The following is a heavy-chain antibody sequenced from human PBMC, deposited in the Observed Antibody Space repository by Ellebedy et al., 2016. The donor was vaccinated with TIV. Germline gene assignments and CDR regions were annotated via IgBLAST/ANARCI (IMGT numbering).Heavy chain of an antibody. J-gene: IGHJ2*01. CDR2: IVVGSGNT. CDR3: AADWAQGYCSSPSCFEGAFDL. Sequence: AASVKVSCKASGFTFTSSAVQWVRQARGQRLEWIGWIVVGSGNTNYAQKFQERVTISRDMSTSTAYMELSSLRSEDTAVYYCAADWAQGYCSSPSCFEGAFDLWGRGTLVTVSS. D-gene: IGHD2-2*01. V-gene: IGHV1-58*01. CDR1: GFTFTSSA.